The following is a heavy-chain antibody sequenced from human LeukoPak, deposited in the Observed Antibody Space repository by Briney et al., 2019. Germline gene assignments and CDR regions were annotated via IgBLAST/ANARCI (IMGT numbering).Heavy chain of an antibody. CDR3: ARGWTLKTPLGRVAGTSSRRGRYFDY. CDR1: GGSVSSHSVA. Sequence: SQTLSLICAISGGSVSSHSVAWNWIRQSPSRGLEWLARTYYRSKWCNDYALSVKSRITINPDTSKNQFSLKLSSVTAADTAMYYCARGWTLKTPLGRVAGTSSRRGRYFDYWGQGTLVTVSS. D-gene: IGHD6-19*01. J-gene: IGHJ4*01. V-gene: IGHV6-1*01. CDR2: TYYRSKWCN.